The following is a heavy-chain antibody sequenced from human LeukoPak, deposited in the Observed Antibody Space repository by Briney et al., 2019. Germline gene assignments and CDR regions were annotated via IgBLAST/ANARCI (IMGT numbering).Heavy chain of an antibody. D-gene: IGHD4-17*01. V-gene: IGHV3-23*01. CDR3: ARDPNGDYIGAFDM. Sequence: GGSLRLSCAASGFTFNNYAMGWVRQAPGKGPEWVSAIRGGGGSAFYADSVKGRFTISRDNSKYTLFLQMNSLRAEDTAVYYCARDPNGDYIGAFDMWGPGTMVTVSS. CDR1: GFTFNNYA. J-gene: IGHJ3*02. CDR2: IRGGGGSA.